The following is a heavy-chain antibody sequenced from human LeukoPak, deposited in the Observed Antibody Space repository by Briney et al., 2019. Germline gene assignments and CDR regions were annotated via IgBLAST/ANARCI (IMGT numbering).Heavy chain of an antibody. CDR3: ARDRGYGGNSLDAFDI. Sequence: PGGCLRLSCAASGFTVSSNYMSWVRQAPGKGLEWVSVIYSGGSTYYADSVKGRFTISRDNSKNTLYLQMNSLRAEDTAVYYCARDRGYGGNSLDAFDIWGQGTMVTVSS. CDR1: GFTVSSNY. V-gene: IGHV3-66*01. CDR2: IYSGGST. J-gene: IGHJ3*02. D-gene: IGHD4-23*01.